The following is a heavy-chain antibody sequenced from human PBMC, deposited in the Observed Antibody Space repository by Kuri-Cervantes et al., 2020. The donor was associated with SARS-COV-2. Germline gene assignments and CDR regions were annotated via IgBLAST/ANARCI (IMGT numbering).Heavy chain of an antibody. CDR3: ARGFPTVNTWLGYYYYGMDV. CDR2: ISYDGSNK. CDR1: GFTFSSYA. D-gene: IGHD4-17*01. J-gene: IGHJ6*02. Sequence: GESLKISCAASGFTFSSYAMHWVRQAPGKGLEWVAVISYDGSNKYYADSVKGRFTISRDNSKNTLYLQMNSLRVEDTAVYYCARGFPTVNTWLGYYYYGMDVWGQGTTVTVSS. V-gene: IGHV3-30-3*01.